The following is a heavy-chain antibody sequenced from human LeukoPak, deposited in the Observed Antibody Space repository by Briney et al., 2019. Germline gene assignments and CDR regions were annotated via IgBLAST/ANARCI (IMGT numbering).Heavy chain of an antibody. D-gene: IGHD1-1*01. CDR2: ISGSGGST. CDR1: GFTFSSYA. CDR3: AKNKKSTTGTTMYYFDY. Sequence: GGSLRLSCAASGFTFSSYAMSWVRQAPGKGLEWVSAISGSGGSTYYAESVKGRFTISRDNSKNTLYLQMNSLRAEDTAVYYCAKNKKSTTGTTMYYFDYWGQGTLVTVSS. V-gene: IGHV3-23*01. J-gene: IGHJ4*02.